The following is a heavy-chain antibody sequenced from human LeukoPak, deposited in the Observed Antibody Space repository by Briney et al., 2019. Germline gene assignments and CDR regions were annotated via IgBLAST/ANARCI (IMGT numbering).Heavy chain of an antibody. CDR3: ARSYGSGPARFDP. CDR1: GGTFSSYA. V-gene: IGHV1-69*01. D-gene: IGHD3-10*01. CDR2: IIPIFGTA. Sequence: SVKVSCKASGGTFSSYAISWVRQAPGQGLEWMGGIIPIFGTANYAQKFQGRVTITADESTSTAYMELSSLRSEDTAVYYRARSYGSGPARFDPWGQGTLVTVSS. J-gene: IGHJ5*02.